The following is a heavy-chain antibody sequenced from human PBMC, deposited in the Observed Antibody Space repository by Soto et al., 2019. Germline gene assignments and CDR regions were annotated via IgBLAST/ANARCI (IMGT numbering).Heavy chain of an antibody. V-gene: IGHV3-23*01. D-gene: IGHD4-17*01. Sequence: EVQLLESGGGLVQPGGSLGLSCAASGFTFSSYDMSWVRQAPGKGLEYVSSISVTGSGTYYADSVKGRFTISRDNSKNTLYLQMNSLRVEDTAVYYCARTTTTKSRDYWGTGTLVTVSS. CDR3: ARTTTTKSRDY. CDR1: GFTFSSYD. CDR2: ISVTGSGT. J-gene: IGHJ4*02.